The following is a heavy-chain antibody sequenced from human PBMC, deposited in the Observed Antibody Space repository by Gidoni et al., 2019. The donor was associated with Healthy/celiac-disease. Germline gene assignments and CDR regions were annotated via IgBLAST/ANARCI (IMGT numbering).Heavy chain of an antibody. Sequence: EVQLLESGGGLVQPGGSLRLSCEASGFTFSSYAMSWVRQAPGKGLEWVSAISGSGGSTYYADSVKGRFTISRDNSKNTLYLQMNSLRAEDTAVYYCAKDSHSFPTSFDYWGQGTLVTVSS. CDR3: AKDSHSFPTSFDY. CDR1: GFTFSSYA. J-gene: IGHJ4*02. V-gene: IGHV3-23*01. CDR2: ISGSGGST. D-gene: IGHD3-16*01.